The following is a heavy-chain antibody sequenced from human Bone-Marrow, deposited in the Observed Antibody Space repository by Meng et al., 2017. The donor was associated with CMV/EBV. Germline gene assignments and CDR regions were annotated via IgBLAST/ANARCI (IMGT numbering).Heavy chain of an antibody. CDR3: ARYCVVVPVATGLSQHAADYYYSYGMDV. J-gene: IGHJ6*02. V-gene: IGHV4-61*01. CDR1: GGSVSSGSYY. D-gene: IGHD2-2*01. CDR2: IYYSGST. Sequence: SETLSLTCTVSGGSVSSGSYYWSWIQQPPGKGLEWIGYIYYSGSTNYNPSLKSRVTISVDPSKNQFSLKLSSVTAADTAVYYCARYCVVVPVATGLSQHAADYYYSYGMDVWGQGTTVTVSS.